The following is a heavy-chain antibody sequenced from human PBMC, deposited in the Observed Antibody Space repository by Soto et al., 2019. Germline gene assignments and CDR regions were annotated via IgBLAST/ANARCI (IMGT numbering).Heavy chain of an antibody. V-gene: IGHV4-30-4*01. Sequence: SETLSLTCALSGDSISNDNYYWSWIRQPPGKGLEWIGHIYHSGSTYQNPSLKSRLTILITALKQQFSLNLISVTAADTAVYYCARTVAPAPFYDGDADYERWGRGSLVTVSS. CDR2: IYHSGST. CDR1: GDSISNDNYY. D-gene: IGHD4-17*01. J-gene: IGHJ4*02. CDR3: ARTVAPAPFYDGDADYER.